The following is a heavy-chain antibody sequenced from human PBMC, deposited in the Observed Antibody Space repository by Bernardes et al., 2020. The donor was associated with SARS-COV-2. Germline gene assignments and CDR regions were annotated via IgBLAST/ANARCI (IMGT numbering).Heavy chain of an antibody. Sequence: GGSLRLSCAASGFTFSNYAMSWVRQAPGKGLELVSVMSGSGGSTYYANSVKGRFTISRDKSKNTMYLQMNSLRTEDTAVYYCAKDVTLNTGCCYFDHWGQGTLVTVSS. CDR3: AKDVTLNTGCCYFDH. V-gene: IGHV3-23*01. J-gene: IGHJ4*02. CDR1: GFTFSNYA. CDR2: MSGSGGST. D-gene: IGHD3-16*01.